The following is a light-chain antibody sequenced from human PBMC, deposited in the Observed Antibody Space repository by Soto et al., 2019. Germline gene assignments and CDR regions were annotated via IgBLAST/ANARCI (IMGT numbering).Light chain of an antibody. CDR1: QAISNC. CDR2: IAS. Sequence: DIQMTQSPSSLSASVGDRVTITCRASQAISNCVGWYQQKPGKDPKRLIYIASTLESGVPSRFSGSGFGTEFTLTISSLQPDDFATYYCHQHYNYAWTFGQGTRVEIK. J-gene: IGKJ1*01. CDR3: HQHYNYAWT. V-gene: IGKV1-17*01.